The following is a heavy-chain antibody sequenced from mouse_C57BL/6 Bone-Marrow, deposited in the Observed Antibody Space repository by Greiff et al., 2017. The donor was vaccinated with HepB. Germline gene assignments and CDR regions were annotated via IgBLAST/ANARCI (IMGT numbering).Heavy chain of an antibody. D-gene: IGHD1-1*01. CDR2: IYPGDGDT. J-gene: IGHJ4*01. Sequence: QVQLQQSGPELVKPGASVKISCKASGYAFSSSWMNWVKQRPGKGLEWIGRIYPGDGDTNYNGKFKGKATLTADKSSSTAYMQLSSLTSEDSAVYFCARPNTTGDAMGYWGQGTSVTVSS. CDR1: GYAFSSSW. V-gene: IGHV1-82*01. CDR3: ARPNTTGDAMGY.